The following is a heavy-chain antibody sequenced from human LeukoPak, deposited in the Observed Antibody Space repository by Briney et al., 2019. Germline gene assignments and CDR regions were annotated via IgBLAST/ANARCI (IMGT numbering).Heavy chain of an antibody. CDR1: GGSISSSY. D-gene: IGHD6-19*01. CDR3: AGAAGYSSGRFDY. J-gene: IGHJ4*02. Sequence: SETLSLTCTVSGGSISSSYGSWIRQPPGKGREWYGYVYNSRSTNYTPSHKSRLAISVDTPKNQFSLNLSSVTAADTAVYYCAGAAGYSSGRFDYWGRETRVTVSS. V-gene: IGHV4-59*01. CDR2: VYNSRST.